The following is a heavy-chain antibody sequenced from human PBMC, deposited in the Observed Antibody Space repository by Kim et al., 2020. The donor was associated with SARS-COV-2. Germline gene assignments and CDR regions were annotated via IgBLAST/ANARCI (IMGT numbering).Heavy chain of an antibody. CDR2: IIPILGIA. V-gene: IGHV1-69*04. Sequence: SVKVSCKDSGGTFSSYTISWVRQAPGQGLEWMGRIIPILGIANYAQKFQGRVTITADKSTSTAYMELSSLRSEDTAVYYCAREGAPYYYGSGSLKTDYWGQGTLVTVSS. J-gene: IGHJ4*02. CDR1: GGTFSSYT. D-gene: IGHD3-10*01. CDR3: AREGAPYYYGSGSLKTDY.